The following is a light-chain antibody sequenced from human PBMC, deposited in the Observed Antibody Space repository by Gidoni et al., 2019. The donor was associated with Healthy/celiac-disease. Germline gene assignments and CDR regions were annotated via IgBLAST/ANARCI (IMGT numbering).Light chain of an antibody. J-gene: IGLJ2*01. CDR1: SSDVGGYNY. V-gene: IGLV2-14*01. CDR3: SSYTSSSTLV. CDR2: EVS. Sequence: QSALTQPASVSGSTGQPITISCTGTSSDVGGYNYVSWYQQHPGKAPKLMIYEVSNRPSGVSNRFSGSKSGNTASLTISGLQAEDEADYYCSSYTSSSTLVFGGGTKLTVL.